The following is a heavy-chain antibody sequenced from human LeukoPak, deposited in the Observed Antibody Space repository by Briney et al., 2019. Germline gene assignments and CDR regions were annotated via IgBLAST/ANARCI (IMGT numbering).Heavy chain of an antibody. CDR3: ARRSAVAGRFNDFDY. V-gene: IGHV5-51*01. CDR1: GYSFTSYW. D-gene: IGHD6-19*01. J-gene: IGHJ4*02. CDR2: IFPVDSDT. Sequence: GESLKISCKGSGYSFTSYWIGWVRQMPGKGLEWMGVIFPVDSDTRYSPSFHGQVTISADKSISTAYPQWSSLKASDTAMYYCARRSAVAGRFNDFDYWGQGTLVTVSS.